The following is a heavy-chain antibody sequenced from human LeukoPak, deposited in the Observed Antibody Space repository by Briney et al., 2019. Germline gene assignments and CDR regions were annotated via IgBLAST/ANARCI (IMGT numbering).Heavy chain of an antibody. CDR1: GASISSSSYY. J-gene: IGHJ5*02. CDR3: ARHPSLSYCSGGTCWLDP. D-gene: IGHD2-15*01. CDR2: IYYSGST. Sequence: SETLSLTCTVSGASISSSSYYWGWIRQPPGKGPEWIGSIYYSGSTYYNPSLKTRVTVSVDTSKSQFSLRLSSVTAADTAVYYCARHPSLSYCSGGTCWLDPWGQGTLVTVSS. V-gene: IGHV4-39*01.